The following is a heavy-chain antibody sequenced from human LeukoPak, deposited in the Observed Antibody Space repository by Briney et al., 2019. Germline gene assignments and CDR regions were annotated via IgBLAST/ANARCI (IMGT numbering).Heavy chain of an antibody. Sequence: ASVKVSCKASGGTFSSYAISWVRQAPGHGLEWMGIINPSGGSTSYAQKFQGRVTMTRDTSTSTVYMELSSLRSEDTAVYYCATRQQPFLGYYYAFGAFDIWGQGTMVTVSS. CDR2: INPSGGST. V-gene: IGHV1-46*01. J-gene: IGHJ3*02. D-gene: IGHD3-22*01. CDR1: GGTFSSYA. CDR3: ATRQQPFLGYYYAFGAFDI.